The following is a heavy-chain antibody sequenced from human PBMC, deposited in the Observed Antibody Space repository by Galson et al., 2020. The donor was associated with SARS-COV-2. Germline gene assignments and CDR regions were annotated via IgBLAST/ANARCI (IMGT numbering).Heavy chain of an antibody. D-gene: IGHD6-13*01. CDR3: AKWGVASAGAYYYYGMDV. CDR2: ISGSGDST. CDR1: GFTFSSYA. Sequence: TGGSLSLSCAASGFTFSSYAMSWARQAPGKGLEWVSGISGSGDSTYYADSVKGRFTISRDSSKNTLYLQMNSLRAEDTAVYYCAKWGVASAGAYYYYGMDVWGQGTTVTVSS. J-gene: IGHJ6*02. V-gene: IGHV3-23*01.